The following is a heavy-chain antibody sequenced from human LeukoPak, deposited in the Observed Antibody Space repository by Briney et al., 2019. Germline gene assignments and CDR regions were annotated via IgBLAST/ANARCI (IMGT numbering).Heavy chain of an antibody. V-gene: IGHV3-23*01. CDR2: ISPSGDTA. Sequence: GGSLTLSCGASGFTFSSSAMSWGRQAPGKGLEWVSRISPSGDTAYYASSVKVRFTISRDNSKNTLYLQMNSLRAEDTAVYYCAKREAPYFFDYWGQGTLVTVSS. J-gene: IGHJ4*02. CDR1: GFTFSSSA. D-gene: IGHD1-26*01. CDR3: AKREAPYFFDY.